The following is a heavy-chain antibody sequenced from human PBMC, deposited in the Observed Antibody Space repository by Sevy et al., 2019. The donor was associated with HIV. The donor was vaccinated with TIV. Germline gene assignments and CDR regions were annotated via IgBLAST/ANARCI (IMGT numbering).Heavy chain of an antibody. CDR2: ISYEGTET. Sequence: GSLRLSCAASGFAFSSHAMHWVRQAPGKGLEWVATISYEGTETFYAASVGGRFTISRDNSKNMLSLQINSLGPEDTAVYYCARDGGYSIKWYPLYWGHGTLVTVSS. D-gene: IGHD6-13*01. CDR3: ARDGGYSIKWYPLY. J-gene: IGHJ4*01. V-gene: IGHV3-30-3*01. CDR1: GFAFSSHA.